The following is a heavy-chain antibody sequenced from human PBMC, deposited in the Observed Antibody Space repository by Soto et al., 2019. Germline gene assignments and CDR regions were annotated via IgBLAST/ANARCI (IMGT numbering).Heavy chain of an antibody. Sequence: GGSLRLSCAASGFTFSSYAMSWVRQAPGKGLEWVSAISGSGGSTYYAGSVKGRFTISRDNSKNTLYLQMNSLRAEDTAVYYCARMAVAGTTFDYWGQGTLVTVSS. J-gene: IGHJ4*02. CDR2: ISGSGGST. V-gene: IGHV3-23*01. CDR1: GFTFSSYA. CDR3: ARMAVAGTTFDY. D-gene: IGHD6-19*01.